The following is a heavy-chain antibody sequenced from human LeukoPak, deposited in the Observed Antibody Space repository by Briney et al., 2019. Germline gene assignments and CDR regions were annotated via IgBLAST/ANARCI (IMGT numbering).Heavy chain of an antibody. J-gene: IGHJ6*03. CDR3: ARDLRPGSGYYTYYYYYMDV. Sequence: KPSETLSLTCTVSGGSISSSSYYWGWIRQPPGKGLGWIGGIYYSGSTYYNPSLKSRVTISVDTSKNQFSLKLSSVTAADTAVYYCARDLRPGSGYYTYYYYYMDVWGKGTTVTVSS. V-gene: IGHV4-39*07. CDR1: GGSISSSSYY. D-gene: IGHD3-3*01. CDR2: IYYSGST.